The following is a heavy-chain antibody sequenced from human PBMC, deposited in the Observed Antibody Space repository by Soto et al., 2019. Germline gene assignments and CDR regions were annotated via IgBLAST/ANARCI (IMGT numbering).Heavy chain of an antibody. D-gene: IGHD3-10*01. CDR2: ISSSSSYI. J-gene: IGHJ4*02. V-gene: IGHV3-21*01. Sequence: ESGGGLVKPGGSLRLSCAASGFTFSSYSMNWVRQAPGKGLEWVSSISSSSSYIYYADSVKGRFTISRDNAKNSLYLQMNSLRAEDTAVYYCASRAGYYGSGSFDYWGQGTLVTVSS. CDR3: ASRAGYYGSGSFDY. CDR1: GFTFSSYS.